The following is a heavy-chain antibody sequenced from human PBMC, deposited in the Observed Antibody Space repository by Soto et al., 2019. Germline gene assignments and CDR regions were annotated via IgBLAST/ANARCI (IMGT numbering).Heavy chain of an antibody. CDR1: GFTLSSYT. J-gene: IGHJ6*02. CDR3: ARDRGTVGTAYYGMDV. V-gene: IGHV3-21*01. CDR2: ISITSSFI. D-gene: IGHD3-10*01. Sequence: GGSLRLSCAASGFTLSSYTMNWVRQAPGKGLEWVSFISITSSFIYYADSVRGRFTISRDNAKNSLYLQMNSLRAEDTAVYHCARDRGTVGTAYYGMDVWGQGTTVTVSS.